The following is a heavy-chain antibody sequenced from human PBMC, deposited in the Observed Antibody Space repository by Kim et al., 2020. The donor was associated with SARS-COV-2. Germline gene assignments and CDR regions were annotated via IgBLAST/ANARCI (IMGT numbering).Heavy chain of an antibody. J-gene: IGHJ4*02. CDR3: AKDLSNYYDSSGYLDY. V-gene: IGHV3-9*01. D-gene: IGHD3-22*01. CDR1: GFTFGDYA. CDR2: ISWNSGSI. Sequence: GGSLRLSCAASGFTFGDYAMHWVRQAPGKGLEWVSGISWNSGSIGYADSVKGRFTISRDNAKNSLYLQMNSLRAEDTALYYCAKDLSNYYDSSGYLDYWGQGTLVTVSS.